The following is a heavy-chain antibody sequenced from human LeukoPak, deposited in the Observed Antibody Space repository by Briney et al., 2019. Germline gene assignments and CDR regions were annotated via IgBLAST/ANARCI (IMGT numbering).Heavy chain of an antibody. J-gene: IGHJ4*02. CDR3: ARRAGAYSHPYDY. Sequence: PGGSLRLSCTVSGFTVSSNSMSWVRQAPGKGLEWVSFIYSGSTHYSDSVKGRVTISRDNSKNSLYLQMTSLRAEDTAVYYCARRAGAYSHPYDYWGQGTLVTVSS. CDR2: IYSGST. V-gene: IGHV3-53*01. D-gene: IGHD4/OR15-4a*01. CDR1: GFTVSSNS.